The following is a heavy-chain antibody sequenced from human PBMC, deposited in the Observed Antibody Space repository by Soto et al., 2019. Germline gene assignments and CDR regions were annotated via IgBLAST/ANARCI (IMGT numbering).Heavy chain of an antibody. V-gene: IGHV1-2*04. CDR1: GYTFTGYY. Sequence: GASVKVSCKASGYTFTGYYMHWVRQAPGQGLEWMGWINPNSGGTNYAQKFQGWVTMTRDTSISTAYMELSRLRSDDTAVYYCARESKGRMIAVAGTVAGYYFDYWGQGTLVTVSS. D-gene: IGHD6-19*01. J-gene: IGHJ4*02. CDR2: INPNSGGT. CDR3: ARESKGRMIAVAGTVAGYYFDY.